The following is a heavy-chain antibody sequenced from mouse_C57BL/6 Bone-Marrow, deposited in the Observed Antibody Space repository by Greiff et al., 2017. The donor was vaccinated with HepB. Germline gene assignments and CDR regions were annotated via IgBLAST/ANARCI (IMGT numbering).Heavy chain of an antibody. D-gene: IGHD2-4*01. CDR2: ISGGGGNT. J-gene: IGHJ2*01. Sequence: EVKLMESGGGLVKPGGSLKLSCAASGFTFSSYTMSWVRQTPEKRLEWVATISGGGGNTYYPASVKGRITISRDNAKNTVYLQMGSLRSEDTALYYGARVGYDYDNEFYYGGQGTTLTVSS. CDR1: GFTFSSYT. CDR3: ARVGYDYDNEFYY. V-gene: IGHV5-9*01.